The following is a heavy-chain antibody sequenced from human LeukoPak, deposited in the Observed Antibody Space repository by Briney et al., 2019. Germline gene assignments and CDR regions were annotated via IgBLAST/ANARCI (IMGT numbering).Heavy chain of an antibody. CDR2: INPNSGGT. CDR1: GYTFTCYY. Sequence: ASVKVSCKASGYTFTCYYMHWVRQAPGQGLEWMGRINPNSGGTNYAQKFQGRVTMTRDTSISTAYMELSRLRSDDTAVYYCARVRGSSSWYGDAFDIWGQGTMVTVSS. D-gene: IGHD6-13*01. V-gene: IGHV1-2*06. J-gene: IGHJ3*02. CDR3: ARVRGSSSWYGDAFDI.